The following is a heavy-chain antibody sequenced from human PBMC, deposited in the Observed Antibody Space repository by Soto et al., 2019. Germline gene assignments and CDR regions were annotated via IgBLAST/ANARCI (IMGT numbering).Heavy chain of an antibody. D-gene: IGHD2-21*02. CDR2: IYFTGGT. J-gene: IGHJ4*02. CDR3: ARERRSTAHLDF. CDR1: GDSVSSGSYY. Sequence: QVQLQESGPGLVKPSETVSLTCTVSGDSVSSGSYYWTWIRQPPGKGLEWIGYIYFTGGTNYNPSLKSRVTMSLDTPKNQFSLNLNSVTAVDTAVYFCARERRSTAHLDFWGQGTLVTVSS. V-gene: IGHV4-61*01.